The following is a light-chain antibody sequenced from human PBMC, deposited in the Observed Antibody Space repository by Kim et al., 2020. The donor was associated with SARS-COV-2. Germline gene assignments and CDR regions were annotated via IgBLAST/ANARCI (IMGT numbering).Light chain of an antibody. CDR3: QQYTLQPSGNVPPVT. V-gene: IGKV1-33*01. CDR1: QDINNY. Sequence: DIQMTQSPSSVSASVGDRVTITCQASQDINNYLNWFQQKPGKAPELLIYDASNLETGVPSRFSGSGSGTDFTFTISSLQPEDIATYYCQQYTLQPSGNVPPVTFGGGTKVDIK. CDR2: DAS. J-gene: IGKJ4*01.